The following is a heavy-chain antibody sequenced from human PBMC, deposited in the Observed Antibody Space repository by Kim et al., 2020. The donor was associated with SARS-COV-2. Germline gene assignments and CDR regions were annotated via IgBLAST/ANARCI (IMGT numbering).Heavy chain of an antibody. CDR3: ARGSGYDFWSGLGLAAFDI. CDR2: INPSGGST. CDR1: GYTFTSYY. Sequence: ASVKVSCKASGYTFTSYYMHWVRQAPGQGLEWMGIINPSGGSTSYAQKFQGRVTMTRDTSTSTVYMELSSLRSEDTAVYCCARGSGYDFWSGLGLAAFDIWGQGTMVTVSS. V-gene: IGHV1-46*01. J-gene: IGHJ3*02. D-gene: IGHD3-3*01.